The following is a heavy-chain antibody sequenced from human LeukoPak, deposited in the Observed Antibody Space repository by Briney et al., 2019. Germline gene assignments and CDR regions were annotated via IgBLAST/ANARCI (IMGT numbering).Heavy chain of an antibody. J-gene: IGHJ5*02. CDR3: ARVGDIVVVPAATDWFDP. CDR2: IYYSGST. V-gene: IGHV4-39*07. CDR1: GGSISSSSYY. D-gene: IGHD2-2*01. Sequence: SKTRSLTGMVSGGSISSSSYYWGGFRQPPGKGLEWMGSIYYSGSTYYNPSLKSRVTISVDTSKNQFSLKLSSVTAADTAVYYCARVGDIVVVPAATDWFDPWGQGTLVTVSS.